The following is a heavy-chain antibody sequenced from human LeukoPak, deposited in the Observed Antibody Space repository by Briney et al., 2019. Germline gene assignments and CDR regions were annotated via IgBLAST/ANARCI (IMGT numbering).Heavy chain of an antibody. Sequence: GGSLRLSCAASGFTFSSYGMHWVRQAPGKGLEWVAVISYDGSNKYYADSVKGRFTISRDNSKNTVYLQLNNLRVEDTAVYYCAYASWVSSADAVLWGQGTLVTVSS. CDR2: ISYDGSNK. V-gene: IGHV3-30*03. CDR3: AYASWVSSADAVL. J-gene: IGHJ4*02. CDR1: GFTFSSYG. D-gene: IGHD2-2*01.